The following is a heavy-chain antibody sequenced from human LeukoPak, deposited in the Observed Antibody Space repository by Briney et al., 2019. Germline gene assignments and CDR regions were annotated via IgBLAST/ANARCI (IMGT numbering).Heavy chain of an antibody. V-gene: IGHV4-59*01. CDR2: IHYTGST. CDR3: ARYRSSALDY. J-gene: IGHJ4*02. D-gene: IGHD6-19*01. Sequence: SETLSLTCTASGGSINNYYWSWMRQPPGKGLEWIGYIHYTGSTKYNPSLQSRVTISVDTSKNQISLKLSSVTAADTAVYFCARYRSSALDYWGQGALVTVSS. CDR1: GGSINNYY.